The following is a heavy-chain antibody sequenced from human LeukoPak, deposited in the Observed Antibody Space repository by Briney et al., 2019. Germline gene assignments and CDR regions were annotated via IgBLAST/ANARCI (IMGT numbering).Heavy chain of an antibody. V-gene: IGHV1-2*02. CDR1: GYTFTGYY. Sequence: GASVKVSCKASGYTFTGYYMHWVRQAPGQGPEWMGWINPDSGGTNYAEKFQGRVTMTRDTSISTAYMELSRLRSDDTALYYCARAGVWDYSDSSGYHNAAFDIWGQGTMVTVSS. CDR3: ARAGVWDYSDSSGYHNAAFDI. D-gene: IGHD3-22*01. CDR2: INPDSGGT. J-gene: IGHJ3*02.